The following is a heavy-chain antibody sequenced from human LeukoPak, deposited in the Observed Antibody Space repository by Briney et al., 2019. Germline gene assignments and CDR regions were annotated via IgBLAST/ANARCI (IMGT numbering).Heavy chain of an antibody. V-gene: IGHV3-53*01. CDR3: AKGLPDIVVVVAVFDY. Sequence: GGSLRLSCAASGFTVSSNYMSWVRQAPGKGLEWVSVIYSGGSTYYADSVKGRFTISRDNSKNTLYLQMNSLRAEDTAVYYCAKGLPDIVVVVAVFDYWGQGTLVTVSS. CDR1: GFTVSSNY. J-gene: IGHJ4*02. D-gene: IGHD2-15*01. CDR2: IYSGGST.